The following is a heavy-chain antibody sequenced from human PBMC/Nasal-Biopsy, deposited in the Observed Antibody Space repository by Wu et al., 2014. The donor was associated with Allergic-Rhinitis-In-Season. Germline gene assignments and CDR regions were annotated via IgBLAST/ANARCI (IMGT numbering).Heavy chain of an antibody. CDR2: ISYDGSNQ. J-gene: IGHJ3*02. V-gene: IGHV3-30*03. D-gene: IGHD6-19*01. Sequence: LRLSCAASGFTFSSYGMHWVRQAPGKGLEWVAVISYDGSNQYYADSVKGRFTISRDNSKNTLYLQMNSLRAEDTAVYYCARDIAVTYAFDIWGQGTMVTVSS. CDR3: ARDIAVTYAFDI. CDR1: GFTFSSYG.